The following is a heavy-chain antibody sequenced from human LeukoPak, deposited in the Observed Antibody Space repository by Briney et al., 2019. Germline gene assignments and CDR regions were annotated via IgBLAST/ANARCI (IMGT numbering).Heavy chain of an antibody. V-gene: IGHV4-38-2*02. CDR2: IYHSGST. CDR3: ARLAFGAPNWFDP. Sequence: SETLSLTCTVSGYSISSGYYWGWIRQPPGKGLEWIGRIYHSGSTYYNPSLKSRVTISVDTSKNQFSLKLSSVTAADTAVYYCARLAFGAPNWFDPWGQGTLVTVSS. D-gene: IGHD3-3*01. CDR1: GYSISSGYY. J-gene: IGHJ5*02.